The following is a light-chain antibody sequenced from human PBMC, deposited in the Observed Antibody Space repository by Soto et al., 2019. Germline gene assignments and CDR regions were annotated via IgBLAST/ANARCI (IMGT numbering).Light chain of an antibody. J-gene: IGKJ2*01. CDR3: LQDHNYPPT. CDR1: QAIGND. Sequence: AVQLTQSPTSLPASVGDTVSFTCRASQAIGNDVGWYQQKPGRAPKLVIFGASSLQSGVPSRFSGSGSGTEFTLTITTLQHEDFASYYCLQDHNYPPTFGPGTQLEI. CDR2: GAS. V-gene: IGKV1-6*02.